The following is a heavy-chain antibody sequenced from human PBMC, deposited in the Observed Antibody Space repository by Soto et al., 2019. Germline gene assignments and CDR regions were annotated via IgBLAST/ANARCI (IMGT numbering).Heavy chain of an antibody. CDR1: KFTITSYW. CDR2: INSDGSSI. Sequence: EVQLVESGGGLVQPGGSVRLYYAASKFTITSYWMHWVRQAPGKGLVWVSRINSDGSSISYADAVKGRFTISRDNAKNTLYLQMNSLRVEDTAVYYCAREVSHGYVLRGMDVWGQGTTVTVFS. D-gene: IGHD5-18*01. CDR3: AREVSHGYVLRGMDV. J-gene: IGHJ6*02. V-gene: IGHV3-74*01.